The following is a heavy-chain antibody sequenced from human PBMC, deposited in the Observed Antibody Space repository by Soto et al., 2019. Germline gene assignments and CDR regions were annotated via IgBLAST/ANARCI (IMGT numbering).Heavy chain of an antibody. D-gene: IGHD2-8*01. V-gene: IGHV1-58*01. CDR1: GFTFTSSA. CDR2: IVVGSGNT. Sequence: ASVKVSCKASGFTFTSSAVQWVRQARGQRLEWIGWIVVGSGNTNYAQKFQERVTITRDMSTSTAYMELSSLRSEDTAVYYCAAAVSAIAPYFDYWGQGTLVPFSS. CDR3: AAAVSAIAPYFDY. J-gene: IGHJ4*02.